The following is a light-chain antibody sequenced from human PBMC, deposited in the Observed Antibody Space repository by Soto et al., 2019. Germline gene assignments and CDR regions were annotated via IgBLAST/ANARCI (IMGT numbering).Light chain of an antibody. J-gene: IGLJ2*01. CDR2: YTY. V-gene: IGLV8-61*01. CDR3: VLYMGSGISV. CDR1: SGSVSTSYY. Sequence: QTVVTQEPSFSVSPGGTVTLTCGLSSGSVSTSYYPSWYQQTPGQAPRTLIYYTYTRSSGVPDRFSASILGDKAALTITGAQADDESDYYCVLYMGSGISVFGGGTKLTVL.